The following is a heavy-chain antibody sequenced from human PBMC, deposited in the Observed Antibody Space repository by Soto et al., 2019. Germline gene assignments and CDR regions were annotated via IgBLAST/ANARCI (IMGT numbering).Heavy chain of an antibody. V-gene: IGHV1-69*13. J-gene: IGHJ4*02. Sequence: ASVKVSCKASGGTFSSYAISWVRQAPGQGLEWMGGIIPIFGTANYAQKFQGRVTITADESTSTAYMELSSLRSEDTAVYYCARERSTTPTTFGVVPPYYFDYWGQGTLVTVSS. CDR2: IIPIFGTA. D-gene: IGHD3-3*01. CDR1: GGTFSSYA. CDR3: ARERSTTPTTFGVVPPYYFDY.